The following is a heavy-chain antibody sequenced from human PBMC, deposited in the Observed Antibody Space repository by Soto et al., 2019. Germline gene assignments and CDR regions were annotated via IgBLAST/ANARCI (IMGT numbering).Heavy chain of an antibody. CDR3: ARASSSSHHFDY. CDR1: RGSFSGYS. D-gene: IGHD6-6*01. CDR2: INHSGST. J-gene: IGHJ4*02. Sequence: KPSETLSLTCAVYRGSFSGYSWSWIRQPPGKGLEWIGEINHSGSTNYSPSLKSRVTISVDTSKNQFSLKLSSVTAADTAVYYCARASSSSHHFDYWGQGTLVTVSS. V-gene: IGHV4-34*01.